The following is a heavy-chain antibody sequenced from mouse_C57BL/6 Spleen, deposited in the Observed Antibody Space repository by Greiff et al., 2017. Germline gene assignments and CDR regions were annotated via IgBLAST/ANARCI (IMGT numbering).Heavy chain of an antibody. V-gene: IGHV1-15*01. CDR3: TRKDYSNYVYYFDD. J-gene: IGHJ2*01. D-gene: IGHD2-5*01. Sequence: VKLQQSGAELVRPGASLTLSCKASGYTFTDYEMHWVKQTPVHGLEWIGAIDPETGGTAYNQKFKGKAILTADKSSSTAYMELRSLTSEDSAVYYCTRKDYSNYVYYFDDWGQGTTLTVSS. CDR1: GYTFTDYE. CDR2: IDPETGGT.